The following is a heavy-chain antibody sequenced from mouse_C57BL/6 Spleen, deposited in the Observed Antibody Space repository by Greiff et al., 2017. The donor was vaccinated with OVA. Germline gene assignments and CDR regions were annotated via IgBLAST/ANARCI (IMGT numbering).Heavy chain of an antibody. D-gene: IGHD4-1*01. CDR3: ARLNWEAMDD. CDR2: INPSNGGT. CDR1: GYTFTSYW. V-gene: IGHV1-53*01. Sequence: QVQLQQPGTELVKPGASVKLSCTASGYTFTSYWMHWVKQRPGQGRERIGNINPSNGGTTYNEKFKSNATLTVDKSSSTAYMQLSSLTSEDTAVYYCARLNWEAMDDWGQGTSVTASS. J-gene: IGHJ4*01.